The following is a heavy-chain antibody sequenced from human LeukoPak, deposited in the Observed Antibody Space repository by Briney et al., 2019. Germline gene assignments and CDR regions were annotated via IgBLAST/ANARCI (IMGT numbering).Heavy chain of an antibody. CDR1: GFTFSNIA. CDR3: AREPGARLTAGPGDAFDI. Sequence: GGSLRLSCAASGFTFSNIAMHWVRQAPGKGLEYVSGISSTGGSTYYANSVKGRFTVSRDNSENTLYLQMGNLRPDDMAIYYCAREPGARLTAGPGDAFDIWGQGTMVTVSS. V-gene: IGHV3-64*01. J-gene: IGHJ3*02. D-gene: IGHD4/OR15-4a*01. CDR2: ISSTGGST.